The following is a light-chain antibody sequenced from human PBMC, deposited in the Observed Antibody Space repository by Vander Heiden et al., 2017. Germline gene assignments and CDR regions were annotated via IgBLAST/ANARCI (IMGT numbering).Light chain of an antibody. V-gene: IGKV2-28*01. CDR1: QSLLHSNGYNY. CDR3: MQARQTPFT. Sequence: DIVMTQSPLSLPVTPGEPASISCRSSQSLLHSNGYNYLDWYLQKPGQSPQLLIYLGSNRASGVPDRFSGSGSDTDFTLKISRVEAEDVGVYYCMQARQTPFTFGRGTKLEIK. CDR2: LGS. J-gene: IGKJ4*01.